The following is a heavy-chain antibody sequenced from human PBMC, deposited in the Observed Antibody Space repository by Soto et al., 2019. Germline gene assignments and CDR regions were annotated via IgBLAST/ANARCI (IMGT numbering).Heavy chain of an antibody. CDR3: ATGRALDY. Sequence: PGGSLRLSCVASGFTFSDYWMNWVRQAPGKGLEWVANIKQDGSEKYYVDSVKGRFTISRDNAKNSLYLQMNSLRAEDTAVYYCATGRALDYWGQGTLVTVSS. D-gene: IGHD1-26*01. CDR2: IKQDGSEK. CDR1: GFTFSDYW. V-gene: IGHV3-7*02. J-gene: IGHJ4*02.